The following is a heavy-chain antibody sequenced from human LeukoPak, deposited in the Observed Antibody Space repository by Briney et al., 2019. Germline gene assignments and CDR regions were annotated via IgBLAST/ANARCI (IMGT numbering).Heavy chain of an antibody. Sequence: ASVKVSCKASGYTFTHYYIHWVRQAPGQGLEWMGIINPSGGSTSYAQKFQGRVTMTRDTSTSTVYMDLSSLRSEDTAVYYCARDLRRWLQLFDYWGQGTLVTVSS. V-gene: IGHV1-46*01. CDR1: GYTFTHYY. CDR2: INPSGGST. J-gene: IGHJ4*02. D-gene: IGHD5-24*01. CDR3: ARDLRRWLQLFDY.